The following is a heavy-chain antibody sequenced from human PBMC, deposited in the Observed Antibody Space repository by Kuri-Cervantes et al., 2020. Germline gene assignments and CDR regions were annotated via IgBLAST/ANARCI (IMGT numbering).Heavy chain of an antibody. V-gene: IGHV3-23*01. CDR3: ARDSNSGSYYRFDY. CDR1: GFTFSSYG. CDR2: ISGSGENT. J-gene: IGHJ4*02. D-gene: IGHD1-26*01. Sequence: GGSLRLSCVGSGFTFSSYGLSWVRQAPGKGLEWVSGISGSGENTYHADSVKGRFAISRDNAKNSLYLQMNSLRAEDTAVYYCARDSNSGSYYRFDYWGQGTLVTVSS.